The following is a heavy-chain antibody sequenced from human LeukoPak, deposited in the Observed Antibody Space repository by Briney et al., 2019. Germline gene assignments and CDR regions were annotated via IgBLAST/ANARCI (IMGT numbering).Heavy chain of an antibody. CDR3: ARDLWFGELSALYY. CDR1: GFTFSSYA. J-gene: IGHJ4*02. D-gene: IGHD3-10*01. V-gene: IGHV3-30-3*01. CDR2: ISYDGSNK. Sequence: GGSLRLSCAASGFTFSSYAMHWVRQAPGKGLEWVAVISYDGSNKYYADSVKGRSTISRDNSKNTLYLQMNSLRAEDTAVYYCARDLWFGELSALYYWGQGTLVTVSS.